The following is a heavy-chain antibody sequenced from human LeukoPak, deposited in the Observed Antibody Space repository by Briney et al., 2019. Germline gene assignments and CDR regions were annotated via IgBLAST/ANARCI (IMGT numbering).Heavy chain of an antibody. CDR2: IGTDGSYI. CDR3: ARLDYYYAMDV. J-gene: IGHJ6*02. Sequence: GGSLRLSCAASGFTFSSHNMNWVRQAPMKGLEWVSSIGTDGSYIYYADSVKGRFTISRDNAKNSLYLQMNSLRAEDTAVYYCARLDYYYAMDVWGQGTTVTVS. V-gene: IGHV3-21*01. CDR1: GFTFSSHN. D-gene: IGHD6-6*01.